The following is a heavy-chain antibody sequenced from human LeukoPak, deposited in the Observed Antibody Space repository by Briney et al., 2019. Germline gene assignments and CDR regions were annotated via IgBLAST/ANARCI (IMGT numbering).Heavy chain of an antibody. V-gene: IGHV4-59*11. CDR1: GGSISSHY. J-gene: IGHJ5*02. CDR3: AKFEPGRWFDP. CDR2: MHDSGST. Sequence: SETLSLTCTVSGGSISSHYWSWIRQPPGKGMEWIGYMHDSGSTNHNPSLKSRVTMSVDTSKNQFSLKLTSVTAADTAVYYCAKFEPGRWFDPWGQGTLVTVSS. D-gene: IGHD3-10*01.